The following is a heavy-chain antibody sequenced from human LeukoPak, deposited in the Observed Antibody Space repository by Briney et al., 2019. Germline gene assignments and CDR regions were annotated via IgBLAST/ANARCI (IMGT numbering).Heavy chain of an antibody. Sequence: SETLSLTCTVSGYSISSGYYWGWIRQPPGKGLEWIGSIYHSGSTYYNPSLKSRVTISVDTSKNQFSLKLSSVTAADTAVYYCARVGGGYYIFDYWGQGTLVTVSS. CDR2: IYHSGST. CDR3: ARVGGGYYIFDY. J-gene: IGHJ4*02. V-gene: IGHV4-38-2*02. D-gene: IGHD3-22*01. CDR1: GYSISSGYY.